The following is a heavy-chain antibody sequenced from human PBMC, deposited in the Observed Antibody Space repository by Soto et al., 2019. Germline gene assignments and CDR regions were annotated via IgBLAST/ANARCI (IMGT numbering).Heavy chain of an antibody. CDR2: ISSSSSYI. D-gene: IGHD2-15*01. CDR3: AREGWWIYYYYGMDV. Sequence: EVQLVESGGGLVKPGGSLRLSCAASGFTFSSYSMNWVRQAPGKGLEWVSSISSSSSYIYYADSVKGRFTISRDNAKNSLYLQMNSLRAEDTAVYYCAREGWWIYYYYGMDVWGQGTTVTVSS. J-gene: IGHJ6*02. CDR1: GFTFSSYS. V-gene: IGHV3-21*01.